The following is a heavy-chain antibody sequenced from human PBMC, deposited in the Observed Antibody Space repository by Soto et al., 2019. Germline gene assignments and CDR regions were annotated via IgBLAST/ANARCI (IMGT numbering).Heavy chain of an antibody. D-gene: IGHD5-12*01. J-gene: IGHJ4*02. Sequence: ASVKVSCKASGYTFTSYYIHWVRQAPGQGLEWVGLINPSGASTTYAQKFQGRVTMTRDTSTSTVYMELNSLRSEDTSVYFCARDAQIGHGYSAYHTYWGQGTLVTVSS. CDR2: INPSGAST. V-gene: IGHV1-46*01. CDR1: GYTFTSYY. CDR3: ARDAQIGHGYSAYHTY.